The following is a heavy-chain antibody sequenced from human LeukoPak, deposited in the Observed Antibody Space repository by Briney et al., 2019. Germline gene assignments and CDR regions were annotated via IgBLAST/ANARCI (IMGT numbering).Heavy chain of an antibody. CDR1: GFIVNNKY. D-gene: IGHD6-25*01. Sequence: GSLRLSRAVSGFIVNNKYMTWVRQAPGKGLEWVSVIYEGGSSDYADSVKGRFSVSRDDSKNTVYLQMNSLRAEDTALYYCASYNQRLSNWFFDLWGRGTLVTVSS. CDR3: ASYNQRLSNWFFDL. CDR2: IYEGGSS. J-gene: IGHJ2*01. V-gene: IGHV3-53*01.